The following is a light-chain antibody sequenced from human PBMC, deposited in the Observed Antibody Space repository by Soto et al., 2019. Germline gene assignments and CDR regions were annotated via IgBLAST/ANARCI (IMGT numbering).Light chain of an antibody. CDR3: SSYTSSSTYV. V-gene: IGLV2-14*03. CDR2: DVS. J-gene: IGLJ1*01. CDR1: SSYVGAYNY. Sequence: QSVLIQPASVSGSPGQSITISCTGTSSYVGAYNYVSWYQHHPGKAPKLMIYDVSNRPSGVSYRFSGSKSDNTASLTISGLQAEDEADYYCSSYTSSSTYVFGTGTKVTVL.